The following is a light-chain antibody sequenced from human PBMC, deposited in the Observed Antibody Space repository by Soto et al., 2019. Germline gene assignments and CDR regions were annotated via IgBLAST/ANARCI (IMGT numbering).Light chain of an antibody. J-gene: IGKJ1*01. CDR3: QQYNSYFWA. Sequence: DIQMTQSASTLSASVGARVTITRRASQSISSWLAWYKQKPGKAPKILSYDASSLESGVPSRFRGSGSGTEFTLTISGLKPGDSATYYCQQYNSYFWAFGQGTKVDIK. CDR2: DAS. CDR1: QSISSW. V-gene: IGKV1-5*01.